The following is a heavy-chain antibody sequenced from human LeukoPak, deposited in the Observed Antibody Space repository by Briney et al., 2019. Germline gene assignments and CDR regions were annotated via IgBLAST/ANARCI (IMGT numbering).Heavy chain of an antibody. CDR3: AKDGGLWVSAHWGDS. D-gene: IGHD7-27*01. CDR2: IYSGGGT. J-gene: IGHJ4*02. CDR1: GFTVSNTY. V-gene: IGHV3-53*01. Sequence: GESLRLSCAASGFTVSNTYMTWVRQAPGKGLEWVSVIYSGGGTFYADSVKGRFTVSRDNSKNTLFLQMNSLRAEDTAVYYCAKDGGLWVSAHWGDSWGRGTLVTVSS.